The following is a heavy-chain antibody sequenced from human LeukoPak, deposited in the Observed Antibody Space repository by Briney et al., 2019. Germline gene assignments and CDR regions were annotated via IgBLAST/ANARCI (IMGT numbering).Heavy chain of an antibody. CDR1: GFTFSSYA. J-gene: IGHJ4*02. CDR2: ISGSGGST. Sequence: GGFLRLSCAASGFTFSSYAMSWVRQAPGKGLEWVSAISGSGGSTYYADSVKGRFTISRDNSKNTLYLQMNSLRAEDTAVYYCAKHTGGLWFGELSIGYWGQGTLVTVSS. CDR3: AKHTGGLWFGELSIGY. D-gene: IGHD3-10*01. V-gene: IGHV3-23*01.